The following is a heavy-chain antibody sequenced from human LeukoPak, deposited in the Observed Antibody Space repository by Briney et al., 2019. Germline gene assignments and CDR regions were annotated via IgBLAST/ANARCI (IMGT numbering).Heavy chain of an antibody. CDR3: ARASGYIRD. J-gene: IGHJ4*02. V-gene: IGHV6-1*01. Sequence: SQTLSLTCVISGDSVSSNSVAWDWIRQSPSRGLEWLGRTYYRSKWYTGYALSVKSRITINPDTSKNQFSLQLNSVTPEDTAVYYCARASGYIRDWGQGTLVTVSS. D-gene: IGHD6-13*01. CDR1: GDSVSSNSVA. CDR2: TYYRSKWYT.